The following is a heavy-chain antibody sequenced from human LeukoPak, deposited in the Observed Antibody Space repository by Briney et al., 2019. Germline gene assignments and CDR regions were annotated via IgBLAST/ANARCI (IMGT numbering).Heavy chain of an antibody. J-gene: IGHJ5*02. V-gene: IGHV4-39*07. Sequence: SETLSLTCTVSGGSISSNSYYWGWVRQPPGKGLEWIGSIYYSGSTYYNPSLKSRVTISVDTSKNQFSLKLSSVTAADTAVYYCASLFSPRRFDPWGQGTLVTVSS. CDR3: ASLFSPRRFDP. CDR2: IYYSGST. CDR1: GGSISSNSYY.